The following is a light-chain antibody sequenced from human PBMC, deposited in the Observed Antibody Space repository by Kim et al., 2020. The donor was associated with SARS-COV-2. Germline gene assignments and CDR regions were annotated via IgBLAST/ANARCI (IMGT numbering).Light chain of an antibody. V-gene: IGKV1-39*01. CDR2: SAS. J-gene: IGKJ5*01. CDR3: QQTYSSLTVT. CDR1: HSVGTY. Sequence: SVGDSVTITCRASHSVGTYFNWYQHKPGKAPNLLIYSASTLQSDVPAMFSGGGSGTEFTLTISSLQRDDFATYYCQQTYSSLTVTFGQGTRLEIK.